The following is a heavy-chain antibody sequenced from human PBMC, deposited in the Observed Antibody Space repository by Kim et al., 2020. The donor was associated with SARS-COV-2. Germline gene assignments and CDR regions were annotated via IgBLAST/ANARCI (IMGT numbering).Heavy chain of an antibody. Sequence: SETLSLTCAVYGGSFSGYYWSWIRQPPGKGLEWIGEINHSGSTNYNPSLKSRVTISVDTSKNQFSLKLSSVTAADTAVYYCARGYGYSSTGRFDPWGQGTLVTVSS. D-gene: IGHD6-13*01. CDR1: GGSFSGYY. V-gene: IGHV4-34*01. J-gene: IGHJ5*02. CDR3: ARGYGYSSTGRFDP. CDR2: INHSGST.